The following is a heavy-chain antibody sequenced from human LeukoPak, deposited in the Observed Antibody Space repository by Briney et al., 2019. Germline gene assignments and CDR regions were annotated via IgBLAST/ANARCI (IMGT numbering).Heavy chain of an antibody. CDR1: GGSNSSYY. V-gene: IGHV4-59*01. J-gene: IGHJ4*02. Sequence: PSETLSLTCTVSGGSNSSYYWSWIRQPPGKGLEWIGYIYYSGSTNYNPSLKSRVTISVDTSKNQFSLKLSSVTAADTAVYYCARGHSSGWYYFDYWGQGTLVTVSS. D-gene: IGHD6-19*01. CDR2: IYYSGST. CDR3: ARGHSSGWYYFDY.